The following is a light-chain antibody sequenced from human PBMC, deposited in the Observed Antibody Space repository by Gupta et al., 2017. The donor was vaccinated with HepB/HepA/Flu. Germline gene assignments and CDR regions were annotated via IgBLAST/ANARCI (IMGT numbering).Light chain of an antibody. V-gene: IGLV3-1*01. Sequence: SYELTQPPSVSVSPGQTASITCSGDRLGDKYTSWYQQRPGQSPVLVMFQDTKRPSGIPERFSGSNSGNTATLTISGTQTMDEADYFCQVGDINSMVFGGGTKLTVL. J-gene: IGLJ2*01. CDR2: QDT. CDR3: QVGDINSMV. CDR1: RLGDKY.